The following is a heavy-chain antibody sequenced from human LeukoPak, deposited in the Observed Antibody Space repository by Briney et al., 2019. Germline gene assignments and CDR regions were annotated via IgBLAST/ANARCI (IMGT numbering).Heavy chain of an antibody. CDR2: INHSGST. CDR3: ASKFGY. Sequence: SETLSLTCAVYGGSFSGYYWSWIRQPPGKGLEWIGEINHSGSTNYNPSLKSRVTISVDTSKNQFSLKLSSVTAADTAVYYCASKFGYWGRGTLVTVSS. CDR1: GGSFSGYY. V-gene: IGHV4-34*01. J-gene: IGHJ4*02.